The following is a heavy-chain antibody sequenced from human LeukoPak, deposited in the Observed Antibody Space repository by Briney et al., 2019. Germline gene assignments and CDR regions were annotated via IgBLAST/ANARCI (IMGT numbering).Heavy chain of an antibody. J-gene: IGHJ6*03. V-gene: IGHV4-61*02. D-gene: IGHD2-2*01. CDR1: GGSISSGSYY. Sequence: PSETLSLTCTVSGGSISSGSYYWSWIRQPAGKGLEWIGRIYTSGSTNYNPSLKSRVTISVDTSKNQFSLKLSSVTAADTAVYYCAREVYCSSTSCSNLHAYYYYYMDVWGKGTTVTVSS. CDR3: AREVYCSSTSCSNLHAYYYYYMDV. CDR2: IYTSGST.